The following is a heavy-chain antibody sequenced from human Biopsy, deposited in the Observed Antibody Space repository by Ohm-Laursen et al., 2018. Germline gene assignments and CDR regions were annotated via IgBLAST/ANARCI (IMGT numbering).Heavy chain of an antibody. J-gene: IGHJ6*02. CDR2: IIAPSGTT. D-gene: IGHD3-22*01. Sequence: SVKASCKTFLVTLSKYAMSWARQGPGQGLEWLGEIIAPSGTTNNTQRFQVRLSITPKEPATSVYMELSSLTCEDTAVYYFAGTGTYYHDSSVFYIYGLDLWGQGSTVTVFS. V-gene: IGHV1-69*13. CDR1: LVTLSKYA. CDR3: AGTGTYYHDSSVFYIYGLDL.